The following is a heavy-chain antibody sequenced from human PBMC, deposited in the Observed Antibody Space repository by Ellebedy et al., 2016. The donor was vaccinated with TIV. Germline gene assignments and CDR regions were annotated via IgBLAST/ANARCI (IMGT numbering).Heavy chain of an antibody. CDR2: IDNRGDTT. CDR3: AKLGGINSWYADY. CDR1: GFTFSCCA. D-gene: IGHD6-13*01. V-gene: IGHV3-23*01. Sequence: GESLKISCAASGFTFSCCAMSWVRQAPGKGLEWVSVIDNRGDTTYADSVKGRFTISRDNSKNTRYLQMNSRRADDTAVYYCAKLGGINSWYADYWGQGTLVTVSS. J-gene: IGHJ4*02.